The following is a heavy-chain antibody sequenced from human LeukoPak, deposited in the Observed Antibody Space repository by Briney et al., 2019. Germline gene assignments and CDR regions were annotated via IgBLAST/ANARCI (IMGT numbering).Heavy chain of an antibody. CDR3: ARRTPGRNDFDY. J-gene: IGHJ4*02. D-gene: IGHD4-23*01. V-gene: IGHV1-18*01. CDR2: ISGYNGNT. Sequence: ASVKVSCKASGYTFTSYGISWVRQAPGQGLEWMGWISGYNGNTNYAQKFQGRVTMTTDTSTSTAYMELRSLRSDDTAVYYCARRTPGRNDFDYWGQGTLVTVSS. CDR1: GYTFTSYG.